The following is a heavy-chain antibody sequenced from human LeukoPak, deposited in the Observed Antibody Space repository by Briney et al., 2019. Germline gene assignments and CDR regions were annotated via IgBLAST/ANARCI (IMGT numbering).Heavy chain of an antibody. V-gene: IGHV1-46*01. Sequence: GASVKVSCKASGYTFTSYYMHWVRQAPGQGLEWMGIINPSGGSTSYAQKLQGRVTMTRDTSTSTVYMELSSLTSDDTAVYYCARAWTHGDYVLNYWGQGTLVTVSS. CDR3: ARAWTHGDYVLNY. CDR1: GYTFTSYY. CDR2: INPSGGST. J-gene: IGHJ4*02. D-gene: IGHD4-17*01.